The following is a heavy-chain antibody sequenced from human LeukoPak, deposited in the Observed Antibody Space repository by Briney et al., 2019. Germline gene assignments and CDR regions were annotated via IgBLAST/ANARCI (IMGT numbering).Heavy chain of an antibody. D-gene: IGHD3-3*01. V-gene: IGHV4-34*01. J-gene: IGHJ6*03. CDR1: GGSFSGYY. CDR3: ARVGPPNYDFWSGYPSYYYYMDV. Sequence: SETLSLTCAVYGGSFSGYYWSWIRQPPGKGLEWVGEINHSGSTNYNPSLKRRVTISVDTSKNQFSLKLSSVTAADTAVYYCARVGPPNYDFWSGYPSYYYYMDVWGKGTTVTVSS. CDR2: INHSGST.